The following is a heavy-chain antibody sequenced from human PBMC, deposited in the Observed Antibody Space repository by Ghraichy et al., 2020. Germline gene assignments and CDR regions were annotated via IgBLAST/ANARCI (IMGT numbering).Heavy chain of an antibody. V-gene: IGHV1-2*02. CDR1: GYTFSGHY. Sequence: ASVKVSCKASGYTFSGHYMHWVRQAPGQGLEWMAWINPNSGGAHSAQKFQGRVTMTRDTSISTAYMELSRLTSDDTAVYYCARTRGYCSGGSCYPNYYFDHWGQGTLVT. J-gene: IGHJ4*02. CDR3: ARTRGYCSGGSCYPNYYFDH. D-gene: IGHD2-15*01. CDR2: INPNSGGA.